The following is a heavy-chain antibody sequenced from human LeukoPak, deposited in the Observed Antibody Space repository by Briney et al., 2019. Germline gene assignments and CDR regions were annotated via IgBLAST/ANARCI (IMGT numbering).Heavy chain of an antibody. D-gene: IGHD6-6*01. CDR2: INPSGGST. CDR3: ARERSIAALNYGMDV. Sequence: ASVKASCKASGYTLTSYYMHWVRQAPGRGLEWMGIINPSGGSTSYAQKFQGRVTMTRDTSTSTVYMELSSLRSEDTAVYYCARERSIAALNYGMDVWGQGTTVTVSS. V-gene: IGHV1-46*01. J-gene: IGHJ6*02. CDR1: GYTLTSYY.